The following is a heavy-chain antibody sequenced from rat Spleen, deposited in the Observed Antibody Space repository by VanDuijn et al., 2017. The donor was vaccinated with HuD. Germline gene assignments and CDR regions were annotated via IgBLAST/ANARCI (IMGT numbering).Heavy chain of an antibody. CDR1: GFSLTSYH. J-gene: IGHJ4*01. V-gene: IGHV2-63*01. CDR2: MRFNGDT. Sequence: QVQLKESGPGLVQPSQTLSLTCTVSGFSLTSYHVHWVRQPSGKGLEWMGRMRFNGDTSYNSVLKSRLSISRDTSKNQVFLKVNSLQTDDTGTYYCTTATEGPYVLDAWGQGASVTVSS. CDR3: TTATEGPYVLDA. D-gene: IGHD1-11*01.